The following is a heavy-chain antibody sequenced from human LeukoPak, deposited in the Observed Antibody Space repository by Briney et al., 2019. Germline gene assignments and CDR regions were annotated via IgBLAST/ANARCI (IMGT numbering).Heavy chain of an antibody. J-gene: IGHJ4*02. CDR1: GGSISNNIYY. Sequence: PSETLSLTCSVSGGSISNNIYYWGWIRQPPGKGLEWIGNIYYSGSTYYNPSLKSRVIISVDTSKNQFSLKMSSVTAADTAVYYCARTGYSSSYYKFRFDYWGQGTLVTVPS. D-gene: IGHD6-13*01. V-gene: IGHV4-39*07. CDR2: IYYSGST. CDR3: ARTGYSSSYYKFRFDY.